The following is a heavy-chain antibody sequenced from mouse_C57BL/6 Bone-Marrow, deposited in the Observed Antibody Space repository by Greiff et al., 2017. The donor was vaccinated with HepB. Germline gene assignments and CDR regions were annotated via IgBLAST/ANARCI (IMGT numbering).Heavy chain of an antibody. D-gene: IGHD2-1*01. V-gene: IGHV1-4*01. CDR2: INPSSGYT. J-gene: IGHJ3*01. Sequence: QVQLQQSGAELARPGASVKMSCKASGYTFTSYTIHWVKQRPGQGLEWIGYINPSSGYTKYNQKFKDKATLTADKSSSTAYMQLSSLTSEDSAVYYCARSSIYYGNYWFAYWGQGTLVTVSA. CDR1: GYTFTSYT. CDR3: ARSSIYYGNYWFAY.